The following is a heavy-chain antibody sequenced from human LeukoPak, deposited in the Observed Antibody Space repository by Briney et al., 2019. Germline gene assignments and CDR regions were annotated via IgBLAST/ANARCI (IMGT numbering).Heavy chain of an antibody. CDR3: AREDTVTTHAFDI. V-gene: IGHV3-21*01. Sequence: GGSLRLSCAASGFTFSSYSMTWVRQAPGKGLEWVSSFTSRSRTIYYADSVKGRFTISRDNAKNSLYPQMNSLRAEDTAVYYCAREDTVTTHAFDIWGQGTMVTVSS. CDR2: FTSRSRTI. D-gene: IGHD4-17*01. J-gene: IGHJ3*02. CDR1: GFTFSSYS.